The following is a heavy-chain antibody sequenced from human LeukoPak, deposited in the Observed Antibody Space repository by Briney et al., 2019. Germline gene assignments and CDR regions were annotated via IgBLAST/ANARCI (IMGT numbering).Heavy chain of an antibody. CDR3: ARHDDFWSGYYCFDY. V-gene: IGHV4-59*08. CDR1: GGSISTYY. Sequence: SETLSLTCTVSGGSISTYYWSWIRQPPGKGLEWIGYIYYTGFTNYNPSLKSRVTISVDTSKDQFSLKLSSVTAADTAVYYCARHDDFWSGYYCFDYWGQGTLVTVSS. J-gene: IGHJ4*02. CDR2: IYYTGFT. D-gene: IGHD3-3*01.